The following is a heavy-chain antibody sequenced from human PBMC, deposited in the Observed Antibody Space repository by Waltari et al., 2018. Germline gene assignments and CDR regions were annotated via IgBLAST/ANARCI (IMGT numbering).Heavy chain of an antibody. J-gene: IGHJ6*02. CDR3: AKDSDSSSWYRGYYYYYGMDV. CDR2: ISYDGSNK. CDR1: GFTFSSYG. Sequence: QVQLVESGGGVVQPGRSLRLSCAASGFTFSSYGMHWVRQAPGKGLEWVAVISYDGSNKYYADSVKGRFTISRDNSKNTLYLQMNSLRAEDTAVYYCAKDSDSSSWYRGYYYYYGMDVWGQGTTVTVSS. D-gene: IGHD6-13*01. V-gene: IGHV3-30*18.